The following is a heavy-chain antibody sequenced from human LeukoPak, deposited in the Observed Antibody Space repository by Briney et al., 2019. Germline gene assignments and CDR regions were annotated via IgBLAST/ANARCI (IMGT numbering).Heavy chain of an antibody. CDR2: ISWNSGSI. D-gene: IGHD4-11*01. J-gene: IGHJ4*02. CDR3: AREDSNYGSDY. Sequence: QAGGSLRLSCAASGFTFDDYAMHWVRQAPGKGLEWVSGISWNSGSIGYADSVKGRFTISRDNAKNSLYLQMNSLRAEDTAVYYCAREDSNYGSDYWGQGTLVTVSS. V-gene: IGHV3-9*01. CDR1: GFTFDDYA.